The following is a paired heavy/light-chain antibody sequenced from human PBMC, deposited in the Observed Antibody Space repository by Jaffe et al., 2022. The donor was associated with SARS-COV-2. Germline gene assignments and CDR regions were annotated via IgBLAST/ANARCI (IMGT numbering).Light chain of an antibody. V-gene: IGKV1-5*03. J-gene: IGKJ1*01. CDR1: QSVNNW. Sequence: DIQMTQSPSTLSASVEDRVTITCRASQSVNNWLAWYQQKPGKAPKLLIYKASSLKSGVPSRFSGSGSGTEFTLAISSLQPDDFATYYCQQYNSYPWTFGQGTKVEIK. CDR3: QQYNSYPWT. CDR2: KAS.
Heavy chain of an antibody. D-gene: IGHD3-3*01. J-gene: IGHJ4*02. CDR3: VKVTGNYEGGGDY. CDR2: ISGGGGSV. Sequence: EVQLLESGGGLVQPGGSLRLSCAASGFTFNNYAMSWVRQAPGKGLEWVSGISGGGGSVYYADSVKGRLTISRDNSKNTLYLQMNSLRAEDTAVYYCVKVTGNYEGGGDYWGQGTLVTVSS. V-gene: IGHV3-23*01. CDR1: GFTFNNYA.